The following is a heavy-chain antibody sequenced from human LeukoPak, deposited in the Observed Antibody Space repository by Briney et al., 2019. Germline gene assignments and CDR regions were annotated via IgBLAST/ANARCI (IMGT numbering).Heavy chain of an antibody. CDR1: GFTFSSHG. V-gene: IGHV3-48*04. CDR2: IKSTGDIT. CDR3: AFGERELGGFPFHDYGDYEHDY. D-gene: IGHD4-17*01. Sequence: GGSLRLSCAGSGFTFSSHGMNWVRHAPGKGLEWISDIKSTGDITYYADSVKGRFTVSRDNAKNSLYLQMNSLRAEDTAVYYCAFGERELGGFPFHDYGDYEHDYWGQGTLATVSS. J-gene: IGHJ4*02.